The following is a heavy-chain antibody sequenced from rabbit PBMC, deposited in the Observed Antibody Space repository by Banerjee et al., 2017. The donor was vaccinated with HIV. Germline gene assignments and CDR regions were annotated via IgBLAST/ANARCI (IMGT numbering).Heavy chain of an antibody. CDR3: ARTYAGNIYYFNL. J-gene: IGHJ4*01. V-gene: IGHV1S43*01. CDR1: GFSFSSGYD. CDR2: INTSSGAT. D-gene: IGHD4-2*01. Sequence: QEPLKESGGDLVKPGASLTLTCTASGFSFSSGYDMCWVRQAPGKGLEWIACINTSSGATYYASWVNGRFTISRSTTLNTVDLSMTSLTAADTATYFCARTYAGNIYYFNLWGPGTLVTVS.